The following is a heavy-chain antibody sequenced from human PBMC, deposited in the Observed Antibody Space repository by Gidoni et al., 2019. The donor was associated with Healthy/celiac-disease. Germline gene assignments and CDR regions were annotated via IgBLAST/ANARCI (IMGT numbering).Heavy chain of an antibody. J-gene: IGHJ6*03. V-gene: IGHV4-34*01. CDR1: GGSFSGCY. D-gene: IGHD4-17*01. Sequence: QVPLQQWGAGLLTHSEPLAVTCAVYGGSFSGCYWSWIRQPPGKGLEWLGEINHSGSTNYHPSPKSRVTISVDTSKNQFSLTLSSVTAADTAVYSCARGRSTGTVTTKKDYYYMDVWGKGTTVTVSS. CDR2: INHSGST. CDR3: ARGRSTGTVTTKKDYYYMDV.